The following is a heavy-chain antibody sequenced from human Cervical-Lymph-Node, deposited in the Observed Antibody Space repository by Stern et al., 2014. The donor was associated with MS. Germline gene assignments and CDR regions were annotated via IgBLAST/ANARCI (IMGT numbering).Heavy chain of an antibody. CDR2: ITYDGRYQ. J-gene: IGHJ5*02. Sequence: VQLTASGGGVVQPGRSLRLSCEASGFPFSQYAMHWVRQAPGKGLEWVALITYDGRYQYYTDSVKGRFTISRDSSKNTLYLQMNSLRVEDTAVYFCAKERRGYYAEAWGQGTLVTVSS. CDR1: GFPFSQYA. CDR3: AKERRGYYAEA. V-gene: IGHV3-30-3*02. D-gene: IGHD1-26*01.